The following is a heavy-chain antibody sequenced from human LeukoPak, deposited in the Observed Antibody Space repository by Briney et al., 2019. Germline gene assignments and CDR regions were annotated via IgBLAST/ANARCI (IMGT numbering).Heavy chain of an antibody. J-gene: IGHJ4*02. D-gene: IGHD3-3*01. CDR3: ARHIGDYDFWSGYYPLSAFDY. Sequence: SETLSLTCTVSGGSISSYYWSWIRQPPGKGLEWIGYIYYSGSTNYNPSLKSRVTISVDTSKNQFSLKLSSVTASDTAVYYCARHIGDYDFWSGYYPLSAFDYWGQGTLVTVSS. V-gene: IGHV4-59*08. CDR2: IYYSGST. CDR1: GGSISSYY.